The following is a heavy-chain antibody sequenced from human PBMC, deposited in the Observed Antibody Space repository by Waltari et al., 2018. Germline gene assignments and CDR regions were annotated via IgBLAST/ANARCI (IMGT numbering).Heavy chain of an antibody. J-gene: IGHJ3*02. CDR2: IYTSGST. CDR3: ARGSMIVVVNDAFDI. Sequence: QVQLQESGPGLVKPSETLSLTCTVSGGSISSYYWSWIRQPAGKGLEWIGRIYTSGSTNYNPTLKRRVTMSVDTSKNQFSLKLSSVTAADTAVYYCARGSMIVVVNDAFDIWGQGTMVTVSS. V-gene: IGHV4-4*07. CDR1: GGSISSYY. D-gene: IGHD3-22*01.